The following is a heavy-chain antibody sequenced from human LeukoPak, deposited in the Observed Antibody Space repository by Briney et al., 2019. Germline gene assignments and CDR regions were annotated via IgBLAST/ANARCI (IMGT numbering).Heavy chain of an antibody. CDR2: IYHSGST. D-gene: IGHD2-2*02. Sequence: SQTLSLTCAVSGYSISSGYYWGWIRQPPGKGLEWIGSIYHSGSTYYNPSLKSRVTISVDTSKNQFSLKLSSVTAADTAVYYCARPTASRIPYYFDYWGQGTLVTVSS. CDR1: GYSISSGYY. CDR3: ARPTASRIPYYFDY. V-gene: IGHV4-38-2*01. J-gene: IGHJ4*02.